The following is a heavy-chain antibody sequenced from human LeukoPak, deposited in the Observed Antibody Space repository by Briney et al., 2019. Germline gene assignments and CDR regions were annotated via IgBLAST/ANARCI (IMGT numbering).Heavy chain of an antibody. D-gene: IGHD6-13*01. CDR2: INHSGST. V-gene: IGHV4-34*01. Sequence: PSETLSLTCAVYGGSFSGYYWSWIRQPPGKGLEWIGEINHSGSTNYNPSLKSRVTISVDTSKNQLSLKLSSVTAADTAVYYCARQIAAAPDYWGQRTLVTVSS. CDR1: GGSFSGYY. CDR3: ARQIAAAPDY. J-gene: IGHJ4*02.